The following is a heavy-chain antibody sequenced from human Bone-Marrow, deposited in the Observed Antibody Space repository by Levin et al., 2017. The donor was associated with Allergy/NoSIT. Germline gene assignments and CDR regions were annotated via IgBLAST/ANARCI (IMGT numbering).Heavy chain of an antibody. Sequence: PGGSLRLSCAASGITFSNYAMGWVRQAPGKGLEWVSGIRNDGGSTDYADSVKGRFTISRDNSKNTLYLQMNSLRAEDTAVYYCAKGATETRRNYFDSWGQGTLVTVSS. V-gene: IGHV3-23*01. CDR2: IRNDGGST. CDR1: GITFSNYA. D-gene: IGHD4-17*01. CDR3: AKGATETRRNYFDS. J-gene: IGHJ4*02.